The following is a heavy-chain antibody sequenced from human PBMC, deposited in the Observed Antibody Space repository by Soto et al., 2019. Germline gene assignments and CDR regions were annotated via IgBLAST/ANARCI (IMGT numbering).Heavy chain of an antibody. CDR2: INPNSGGT. CDR1: GYTFTGYY. V-gene: IGHV1-2*04. CDR3: ARDAAFTCRSLASRGSCYLPEFDY. D-gene: IGHD2-15*01. Sequence: QVQLVQSGAEVKKPGASVKVSCKASGYTFTGYYMHWVRQAPGQGLEWMGWINPNSGGTNYAQKFQGWVTMTRDTSISTAYMELSRLRSDDTAVYYCARDAAFTCRSLASRGSCYLPEFDYWGQGTLVTVSS. J-gene: IGHJ4*02.